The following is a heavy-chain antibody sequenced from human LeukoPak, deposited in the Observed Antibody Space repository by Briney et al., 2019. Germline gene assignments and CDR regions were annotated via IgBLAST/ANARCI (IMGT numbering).Heavy chain of an antibody. V-gene: IGHV4-61*08. CDR1: GGSISSGGYY. CDR3: ARGTGGRWELLADAFDI. CDR2: IYYSGST. Sequence: PSETLSLTCTVSGGSISSGGYYCSWIRQHPGKGLEWIGYIYYSGSTNYNPSLKSRVTISVDTSKNQFSLKLSSVTAADTAVYYCARGTGGRWELLADAFDIWGQGTMVTVSS. J-gene: IGHJ3*02. D-gene: IGHD1-26*01.